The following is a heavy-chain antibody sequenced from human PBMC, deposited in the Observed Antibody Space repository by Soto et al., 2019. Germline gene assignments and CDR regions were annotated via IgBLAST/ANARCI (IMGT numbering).Heavy chain of an antibody. J-gene: IGHJ6*02. D-gene: IGHD6-19*01. CDR2: TYYRSKWYN. CDR1: GDSVSGNSAA. Sequence: PSQTLSLTCAISGDSVSGNSAAWNLIRQSPSRGLEWLGRTYYRSKWYNDYAVSVKSRITINPDTSKNQFSLQLNSVTPEDTAVYYCARGMYHSSGWSRTTDYYYGMDVWGQGTTVTVSS. V-gene: IGHV6-1*01. CDR3: ARGMYHSSGWSRTTDYYYGMDV.